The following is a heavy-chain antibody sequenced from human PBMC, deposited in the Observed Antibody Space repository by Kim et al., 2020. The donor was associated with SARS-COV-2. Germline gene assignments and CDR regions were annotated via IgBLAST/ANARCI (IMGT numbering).Heavy chain of an antibody. CDR3: ARHGGITIFGVVINHYYYYMDV. CDR2: IFYSGST. Sequence: SETLSLTCTVSCGSISSYYWSWIRQLQGKGLEWSGYIFYSGSTNYNTSLKSRVTISVDTSKNQFSLKLSSVTAEDTAVYYCARHGGITIFGVVINHYYYYMDVWGKGTTVTVAS. J-gene: IGHJ6*03. V-gene: IGHV4-59*08. CDR1: CGSISSYY. D-gene: IGHD3-3*01.